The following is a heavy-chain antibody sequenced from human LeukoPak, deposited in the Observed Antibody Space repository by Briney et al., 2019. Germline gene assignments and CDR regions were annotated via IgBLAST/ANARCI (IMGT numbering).Heavy chain of an antibody. V-gene: IGHV3-11*05. CDR1: GFTFSDYY. CDR2: ISGSSAYT. D-gene: IGHD3-10*01. J-gene: IGHJ4*02. Sequence: GGSLRLSCAASGFTFSDYYMSWIRQAPGKGLEWLSYISGSSAYTNYADSVKGRFTISRDNAKNSLYLQLNSLTVEDTAVYYCARVRSSGSPLDYWGQGTLVTVSS. CDR3: ARVRSSGSPLDY.